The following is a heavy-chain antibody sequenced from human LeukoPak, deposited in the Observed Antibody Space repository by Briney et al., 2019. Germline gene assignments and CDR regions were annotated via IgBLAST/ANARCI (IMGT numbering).Heavy chain of an antibody. CDR1: GGSISSYY. CDR3: ARDRRNYYYYGMDV. CDR2: IYYSGST. J-gene: IGHJ6*02. V-gene: IGHV4-59*01. Sequence: SETLSLTCTVSGGSISSYYWSWIRQPPGKGLEWIGYIYYSGSTNYNPSLKSRVTISVDTAKNQFSLKLSSVTAADTAVYYCARDRRNYYYYGMDVWGQGTTVTVSS.